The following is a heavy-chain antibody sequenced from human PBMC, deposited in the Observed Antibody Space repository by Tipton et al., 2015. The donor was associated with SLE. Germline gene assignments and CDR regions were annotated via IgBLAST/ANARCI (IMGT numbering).Heavy chain of an antibody. V-gene: IGHV3-30*02. Sequence: GSLRLSCTASVFMFNTYGMHWVRQAPGKGLEWVAFIRSDGDHKIYADSVRGRFTISCDNSKNTLYLQMNALRPDDTAVYYCAQAFSTPPGYWGQGTLVTVSS. CDR1: VFMFNTYG. CDR3: AQAFSTPPGY. D-gene: IGHD2-15*01. J-gene: IGHJ4*02. CDR2: IRSDGDHK.